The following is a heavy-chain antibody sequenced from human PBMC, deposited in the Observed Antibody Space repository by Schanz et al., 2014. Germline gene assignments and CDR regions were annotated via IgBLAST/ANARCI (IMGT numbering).Heavy chain of an antibody. CDR2: TSFDGNEK. Sequence: QVQLVESGGGVVQPGRSLRLSCTASRFIFKSYAMHWVRQAPGKGLEWVAFTSFDGNEKSYADSVKGRFTISRDNSKSTLFLQMNSLRSDDTAVYYCARDPLPYSSYSYYTMDVWGQGTTVTISS. J-gene: IGHJ6*02. CDR3: ARDPLPYSSYSYYTMDV. D-gene: IGHD2-21*01. CDR1: RFIFKSYA. V-gene: IGHV3-30*04.